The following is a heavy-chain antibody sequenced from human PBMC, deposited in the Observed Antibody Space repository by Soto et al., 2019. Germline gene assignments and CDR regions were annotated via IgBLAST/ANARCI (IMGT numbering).Heavy chain of an antibody. CDR3: ARDFVVGGPTINYYYGMDV. CDR2: VSASGLNT. Sequence: GGSLRLSCAASGFTFRNYNMKWVRQAPGKGLEWVSGVSASGLNTDYADPVKGRFYISRDNSKNTVSLHMNSLGAEDTAVYYCARDFVVGGPTINYYYGMDVWGQGTTVSVSS. D-gene: IGHD1-26*01. V-gene: IGHV3-23*01. J-gene: IGHJ6*02. CDR1: GFTFRNYN.